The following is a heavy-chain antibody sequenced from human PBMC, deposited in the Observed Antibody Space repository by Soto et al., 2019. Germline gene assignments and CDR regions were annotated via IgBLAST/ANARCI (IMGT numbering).Heavy chain of an antibody. CDR2: IFHTGST. CDR3: ARAVPGYYYGMDV. CDR1: GGSISSGGYY. V-gene: IGHV4-31*03. J-gene: IGHJ6*02. Sequence: SETLSLTCTVSGGSISSGGYYWNWIRQHPGKGLEWIGYIFHTGSTNYNPPLKSRVIISVNTSKNQFSLKLTSVTAADTAVYYWARAVPGYYYGMDVWGQGTTVTVSS.